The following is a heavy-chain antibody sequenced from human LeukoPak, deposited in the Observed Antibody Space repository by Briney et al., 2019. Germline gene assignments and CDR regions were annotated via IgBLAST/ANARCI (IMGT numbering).Heavy chain of an antibody. J-gene: IGHJ6*01. CDR3: AVVSNYYYYHGMDV. CDR1: GFTFTKNY. V-gene: IGHV3-53*01. CDR2: IWSVGNT. D-gene: IGHD2/OR15-2a*01. Sequence: GGSLRLSCAASGFTFTKNYMSWVRQAPGKGLEWVSVIWSVGNTYYVDSVMGRFVMSRDNSKSTLYLQMNNLRVEDTAVYYCAVVSNYYYYHGMDVWGQGTTVTVSS.